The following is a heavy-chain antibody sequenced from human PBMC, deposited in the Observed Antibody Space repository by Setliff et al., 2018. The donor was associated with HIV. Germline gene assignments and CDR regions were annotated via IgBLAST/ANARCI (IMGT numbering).Heavy chain of an antibody. CDR2: NGIINGAK. CDR3: VGDRDWAFDY. Sequence: GVLKISCAASGFTFSSYSMNWVRQAPGKGLEWISYNGIINGAKHYADSMEGRFTISRDDAKDSLYLQMDSLRAEDTAVYYCVGDRDWAFDYWGQGILVTVSS. V-gene: IGHV3-48*01. D-gene: IGHD3-9*01. J-gene: IGHJ4*02. CDR1: GFTFSSYS.